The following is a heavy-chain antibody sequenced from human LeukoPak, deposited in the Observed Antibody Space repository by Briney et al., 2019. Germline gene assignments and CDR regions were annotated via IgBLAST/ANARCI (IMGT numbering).Heavy chain of an antibody. Sequence: PSETLSLTCTVSGGSISSYYWSWFRQPPGKGLEWIGEINHSGSTNYNPSLKSRVTISVDTSMNYFFLRLTSVTAADTAVYYCARGRGRTGENYYYYGMDVWGQGTTVTVSS. CDR1: GGSISSYY. V-gene: IGHV4-34*01. CDR2: INHSGST. D-gene: IGHD4-17*01. J-gene: IGHJ6*02. CDR3: ARGRGRTGENYYYYGMDV.